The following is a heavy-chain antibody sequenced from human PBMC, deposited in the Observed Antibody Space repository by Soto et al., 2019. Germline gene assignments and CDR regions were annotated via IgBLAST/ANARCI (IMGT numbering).Heavy chain of an antibody. Sequence: GGSLILSSAASRFPFSTYVMHLVRQAPGKGLEWVAVISYDGSERYYADSVKGRFTISRDNSKNTLYLQMDSLRTEDTAVYFYAKDWRYNYDTNAFDIWGQGTMVTGSS. J-gene: IGHJ3*02. CDR2: ISYDGSER. D-gene: IGHD5-18*01. CDR1: RFPFSTYV. V-gene: IGHV3-30*18. CDR3: AKDWRYNYDTNAFDI.